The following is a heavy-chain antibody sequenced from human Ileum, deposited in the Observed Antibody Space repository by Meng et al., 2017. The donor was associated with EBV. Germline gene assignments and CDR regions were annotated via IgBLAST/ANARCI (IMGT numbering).Heavy chain of an antibody. V-gene: IGHV3-21*01. CDR1: GFTFSSYN. J-gene: IGHJ4*02. CDR2: ITTSGADI. CDR3: AAYYYDTSGIDF. D-gene: IGHD3-22*01. Sequence: VHLVYSGGGRVTLGRPLRPFCTASGFTFSSYNMIWVRQAPGKGLEWVSSITTSGADIYYADSLKGRFTISRDNAKNSLYLQMNSLRAEDTAVYYCAAYYYDTSGIDFWGPGTLVTVSS.